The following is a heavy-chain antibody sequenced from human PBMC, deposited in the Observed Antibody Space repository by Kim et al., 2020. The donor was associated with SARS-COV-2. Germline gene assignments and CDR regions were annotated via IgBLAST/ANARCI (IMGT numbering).Heavy chain of an antibody. CDR2: IIPIFGTA. V-gene: IGHV1-69*13. Sequence: SVKVSCKASGGTFSSYAISWVRQAPGQGLEWMGGIIPIFGTANYAQKFQGRVTITADESTSTAYMELSSLRSEDTAVYYCASGDYYYYGMDVWGQGTTVTVSS. CDR1: GGTFSSYA. CDR3: ASGDYYYYGMDV. J-gene: IGHJ6*02.